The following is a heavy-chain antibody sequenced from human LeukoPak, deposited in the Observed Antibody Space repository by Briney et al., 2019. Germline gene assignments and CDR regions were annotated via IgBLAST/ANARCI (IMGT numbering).Heavy chain of an antibody. CDR2: INHRGAT. V-gene: IGHV4-34*01. CDR3: ARGKGDLSMIVMIVTAVEFYFDS. J-gene: IGHJ4*02. Sequence: SETLSLTCAVFGGSLSDRDWSWIRQPPGKGLEWIGEINHRGATNYNPSLKSRVTLSLDTSKNQVSLKLNSLTAADTAVYYCARGKGDLSMIVMIVTAVEFYFDSWGPGTLVTVSS. D-gene: IGHD3-22*01. CDR1: GGSLSDRD.